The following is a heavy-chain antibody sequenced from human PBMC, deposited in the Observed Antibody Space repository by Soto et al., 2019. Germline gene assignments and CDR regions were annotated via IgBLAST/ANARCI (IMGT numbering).Heavy chain of an antibody. D-gene: IGHD4-17*01. J-gene: IGHJ4*02. Sequence: QITLKESGPTLVKPTQTLTLTCTFSGFSLSTSGVGVGWIRQPPGKTLEWLALIYWDDDKRYSPSLKSRLTITEDTSKNQVVLTMTNMDPVDTATYYCAHRQRTVYFDYWGQGTLVTVSS. V-gene: IGHV2-5*02. CDR1: GFSLSTSGVG. CDR2: IYWDDDK. CDR3: AHRQRTVYFDY.